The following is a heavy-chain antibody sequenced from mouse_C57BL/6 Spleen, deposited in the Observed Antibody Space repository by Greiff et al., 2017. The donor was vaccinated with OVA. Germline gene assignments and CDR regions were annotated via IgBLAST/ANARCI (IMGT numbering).Heavy chain of an antibody. D-gene: IGHD1-1*01. CDR1: GYTFTSYW. CDR2: IDPSDSET. V-gene: IGHV1-52*01. Sequence: QVQLQQPGAELVRPGSSVKLSCKASGYTFTSYWMHWVKQRPIQGLEWIGNIDPSDSETHYNQQFKDKATLTVDKSSSTAYMQLSSLTSEDSAVYYCERPGYGSHAMDYWGQGTSVTVSS. CDR3: ERPGYGSHAMDY. J-gene: IGHJ4*01.